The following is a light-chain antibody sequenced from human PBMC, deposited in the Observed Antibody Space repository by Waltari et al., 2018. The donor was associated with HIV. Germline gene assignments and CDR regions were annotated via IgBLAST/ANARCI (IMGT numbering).Light chain of an antibody. CDR3: AAWDDSGSGRV. CDR1: SFNIGSNY. CDR2: RNT. V-gene: IGLV1-47*01. Sequence: QSVLTQPPSASGTPGQRVTISCSGGSFNIGSNYVYWYQQFPGTAPRLLIHRNTRRPSGVPDRFSGSKSATSASLAISGLRSEDEAEYFCAAWDDSGSGRVFGGGTKLTVL. J-gene: IGLJ3*02.